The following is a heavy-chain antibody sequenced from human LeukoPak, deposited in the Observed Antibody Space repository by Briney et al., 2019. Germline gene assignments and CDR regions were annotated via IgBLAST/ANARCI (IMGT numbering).Heavy chain of an antibody. D-gene: IGHD2-15*01. V-gene: IGHV3-21*01. J-gene: IGHJ3*01. CDR2: ISSSSTYI. CDR1: GFTFNSYS. CDR3: TREGTIVVGDAFDL. Sequence: PGGSLRLSCAASGFTFNSYSMSWVRQAPGKGLEWVSSISSSSTYIYYADSVKGRFTISRDSAKNSLNLQMNGLRAEDTAVYYCTREGTIVVGDAFDLWGQGTMVTVSS.